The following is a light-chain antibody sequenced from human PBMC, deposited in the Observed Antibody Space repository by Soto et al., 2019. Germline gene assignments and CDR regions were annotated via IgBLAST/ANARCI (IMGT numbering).Light chain of an antibody. Sequence: EIVLTQSPATLSLSPGERATLSCRASQSVGSYLAWYQQKPGQAPRLLIYDASNRATGIPARSSGSGSGTDFTLTISSLEPEDFAVYYCQQRSDWPPWTFGQGTKVEIK. CDR2: DAS. CDR3: QQRSDWPPWT. CDR1: QSVGSY. J-gene: IGKJ1*01. V-gene: IGKV3-11*01.